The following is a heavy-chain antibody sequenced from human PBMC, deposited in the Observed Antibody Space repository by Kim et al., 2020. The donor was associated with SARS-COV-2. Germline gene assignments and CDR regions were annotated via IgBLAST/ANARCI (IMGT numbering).Heavy chain of an antibody. J-gene: IGHJ3*02. CDR1: GFTFSNAW. Sequence: GGSLRLSCAASGFTFSNAWMSWVRQAPGKGLEWVGRIKSKTDGGTTDYAAPVKGRFTISRDDSKNTLYLQMNSLKTGDTAVYYCTTDPAAGVNDAFEIWGQGKLVTVSS. D-gene: IGHD6-13*01. CDR2: IKSKTDGGTT. V-gene: IGHV3-15*01. CDR3: TTDPAAGVNDAFEI.